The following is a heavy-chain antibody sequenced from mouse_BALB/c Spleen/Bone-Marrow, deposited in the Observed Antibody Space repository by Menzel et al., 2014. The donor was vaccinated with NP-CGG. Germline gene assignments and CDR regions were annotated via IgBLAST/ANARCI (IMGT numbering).Heavy chain of an antibody. CDR2: INPYNGDT. V-gene: IGHV1-37*01. J-gene: IGHJ3*01. CDR3: GRDDGQAWFAY. Sequence: VQLKESGPELVKPGASVKISCKASGYSFTGYFVNWVKQSHGKSLEWIGRINPYNGDTFYNQKFKGKATLTVDKPSSTAHMELLSLTSEDSAVYYCGRDDGQAWFAYWGQGTLVTVSA. CDR1: GYSFTGYF. D-gene: IGHD2-3*01.